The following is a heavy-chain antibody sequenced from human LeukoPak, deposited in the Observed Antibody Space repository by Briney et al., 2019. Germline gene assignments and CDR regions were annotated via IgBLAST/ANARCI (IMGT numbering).Heavy chain of an antibody. CDR2: IIPIFGTA. V-gene: IGHV1-69*13. CDR1: GGTFSSYA. Sequence: ASVKVSCKASGGTFSSYAISWVRQAPGQGLEWMGGIIPIFGTANYAQKFQGRVTITADESTSTAYMELSSLRSEDTAVYYCARSPGWDIVVVPALNYFDYWGQGTLVTVSS. J-gene: IGHJ4*02. CDR3: ARSPGWDIVVVPALNYFDY. D-gene: IGHD2-2*01.